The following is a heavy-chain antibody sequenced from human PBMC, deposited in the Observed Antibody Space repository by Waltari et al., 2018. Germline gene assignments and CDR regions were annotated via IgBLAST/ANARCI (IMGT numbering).Heavy chain of an antibody. D-gene: IGHD2-21*02. V-gene: IGHV4-61*02. CDR3: AREGPDYYFDY. Sequence: QVQLQESGPGLVKPSQTLSLTCTVSGGSISSGSSYWSGIRQPAGKGLEWIGRIYTSGSTNYNPSLKSRVTISVDTSKNQFSLKLSSVTAADTAVYYCAREGPDYYFDYWGQGTLVTVSS. CDR1: GGSISSGSSY. CDR2: IYTSGST. J-gene: IGHJ4*02.